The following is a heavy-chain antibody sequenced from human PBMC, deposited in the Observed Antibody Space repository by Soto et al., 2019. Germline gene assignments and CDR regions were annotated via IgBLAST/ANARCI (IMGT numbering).Heavy chain of an antibody. D-gene: IGHD3-10*01. J-gene: IGHJ1*01. CDR1: GFTFSSYW. CDR2: LKSDGSGT. V-gene: IGHV3-74*01. CDR3: VREDGDYYAGHGYLVRH. Sequence: EVQLVESGGGLVQPGGSLRLSCAASGFTFSSYWMHWVRQAPGKGLVWVSRLKSDGSGTTYADSVKGRLTISRDNTNTTLYLKMNSMRAEDMAVDDWVREDGDYYAGHGYLVRHWGQGTLVTVSS.